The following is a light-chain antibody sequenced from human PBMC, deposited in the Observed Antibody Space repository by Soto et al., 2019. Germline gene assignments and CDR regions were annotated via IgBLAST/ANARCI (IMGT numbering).Light chain of an antibody. V-gene: IGKV3-15*01. CDR2: GAS. J-gene: IGKJ1*01. Sequence: ETVMTQSPATLSVSPGERATLSCRASQSVSSSYLAWYQQKPGQAPRLHIYGASTRATGIPARFSGSGSGTEFTLTISSLQSEDFAVYYCQQYNNWPLWTFGQGTKVDI. CDR3: QQYNNWPLWT. CDR1: QSVSSSY.